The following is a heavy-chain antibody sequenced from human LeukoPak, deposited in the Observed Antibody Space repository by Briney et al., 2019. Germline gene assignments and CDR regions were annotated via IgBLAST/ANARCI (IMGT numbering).Heavy chain of an antibody. CDR3: ARDLRGYSYGSPMDV. Sequence: SSETLSLTCTVSGYSISSGYYWGWIRQPPGKGLEWIGSIYHSGSTYYNPSLKSRVTISVDTSKNQFSLKLSFVTAADTAVYYCARDLRGYSYGSPMDVWGKGTTVTVSS. CDR2: IYHSGST. D-gene: IGHD5-18*01. J-gene: IGHJ6*03. CDR1: GYSISSGYY. V-gene: IGHV4-38-2*02.